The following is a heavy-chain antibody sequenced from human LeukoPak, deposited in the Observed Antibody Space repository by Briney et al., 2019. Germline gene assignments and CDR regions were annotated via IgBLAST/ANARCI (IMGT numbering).Heavy chain of an antibody. D-gene: IGHD3-22*01. Sequence: TGGSLRLSCAVSGFTFSSYWMSWVRQAPGKGLEWVANIKQGGIEKNYVDSVKGRFTISRDNAKNSLYLQMNSLRDEDTAVYYCARSDYYDSSGNYYFDYWGQGTLVTVSS. CDR3: ARSDYYDSSGNYYFDY. CDR2: IKQGGIEK. V-gene: IGHV3-7*01. CDR1: GFTFSSYW. J-gene: IGHJ4*02.